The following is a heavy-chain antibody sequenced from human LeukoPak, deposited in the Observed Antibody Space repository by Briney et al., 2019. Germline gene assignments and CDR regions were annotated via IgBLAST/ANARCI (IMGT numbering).Heavy chain of an antibody. CDR1: GGSISSGSYY. CDR2: IYTSGST. D-gene: IGHD5-24*01. J-gene: IGHJ4*02. V-gene: IGHV4-61*02. Sequence: PSQTLSLTCTVSGGSISSGSYYWSWIRQPAGKGLEWIGRIYTSGSTNYNPSLKSRVTISVDTSKNQFSLKLSSVTAADTAVYYCARDTRWLQFENWGQGTVVTVSS. CDR3: ARDTRWLQFEN.